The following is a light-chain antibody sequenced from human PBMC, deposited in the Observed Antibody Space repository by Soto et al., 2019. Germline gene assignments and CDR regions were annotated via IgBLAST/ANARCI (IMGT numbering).Light chain of an antibody. V-gene: IGKV3-11*01. CDR2: DTS. Sequence: EIVLTQSPATLSLSPGETATLSCRASQSISRYLAWYQHKPGQAPRLLIYDTSNRATGIPARFSGSGSGTDFILTISSLESEDFGVYYCQQRSNWPLSFGGGTKVEIK. CDR3: QQRSNWPLS. J-gene: IGKJ4*01. CDR1: QSISRY.